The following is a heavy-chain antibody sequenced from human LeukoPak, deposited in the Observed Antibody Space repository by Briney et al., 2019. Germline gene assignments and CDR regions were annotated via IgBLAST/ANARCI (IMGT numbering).Heavy chain of an antibody. CDR2: IWYDGNNK. V-gene: IGHV3-33*01. CDR1: GFTFSSYG. Sequence: GRSLRLSCAASGFTFSSYGMHWVRQAPGKGLEWVAVIWYDGNNKYYADFVKGRFTISRDNSKNTLYLQLNSLRAEDTAVYYCARDLGPNNWNDDFDYWGQGTLVTVSS. J-gene: IGHJ4*02. D-gene: IGHD1-20*01. CDR3: ARDLGPNNWNDDFDY.